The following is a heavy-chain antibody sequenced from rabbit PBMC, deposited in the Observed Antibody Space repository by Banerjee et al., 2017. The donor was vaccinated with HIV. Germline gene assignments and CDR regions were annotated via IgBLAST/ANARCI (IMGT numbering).Heavy chain of an antibody. CDR3: ARDFNL. CDR1: GFDFSSNA. CDR2: IDTDDGST. Sequence: QEQLEESGGDLVKPGASLTLTCTASGFDFSSNAMCWVRQAPGKGLEWIACIDTDDGSTYYASWAKGRFTISKTSSTTVTLQMTSLTAADTATYFCARDFNLWGPGTLVTVS. V-gene: IGHV1S45*01. J-gene: IGHJ4*01.